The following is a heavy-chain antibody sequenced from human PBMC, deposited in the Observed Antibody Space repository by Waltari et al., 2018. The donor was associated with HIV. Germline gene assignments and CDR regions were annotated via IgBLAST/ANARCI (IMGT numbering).Heavy chain of an antibody. V-gene: IGHV4-61*02. CDR1: GGSISSGSYY. CDR2: IYTSGST. Sequence: QVQLQESGPGLVKPSQTLSPTCTVSGGSISSGSYYWSWIRQPAGKGLEWIGRIYTSGSTNYNPSLKSRVTISVDTSKNQFSLKLSSVTAADTAVYYCARLPYSGSYYFDYWGQGTLVTVSS. D-gene: IGHD1-26*01. J-gene: IGHJ4*02. CDR3: ARLPYSGSYYFDY.